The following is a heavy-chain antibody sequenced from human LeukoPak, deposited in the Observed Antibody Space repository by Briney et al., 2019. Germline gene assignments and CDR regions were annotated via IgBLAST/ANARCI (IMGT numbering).Heavy chain of an antibody. CDR1: GFTFSNYW. J-gene: IGHJ5*02. CDR2: IKQDGSEK. V-gene: IGHV3-7*02. D-gene: IGHD3-16*01. CDR3: AVPQSGGNWFDP. Sequence: PGGSLRLSCAASGFTFSNYWMSWVRQAPGKGLEWVANIKQDGSEKYYVDSVKGRFTISRDNAKNSLYVQMNSLRAEDTAVYSCAVPQSGGNWFDPWGPGTLVTVSS.